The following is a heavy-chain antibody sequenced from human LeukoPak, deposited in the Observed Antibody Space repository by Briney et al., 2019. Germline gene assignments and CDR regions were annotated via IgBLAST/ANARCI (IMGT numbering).Heavy chain of an antibody. V-gene: IGHV3-49*03. CDR3: TRDRGAYNLYDY. J-gene: IGHJ4*02. CDR1: GFTFGDYA. CDR2: IRSEAYGETA. Sequence: GGSLRLSCTASGFTFGDYAMSWIRQAPGKGLEWVGFIRSEAYGETADYAASVKGRFTISRDDSKAIAYLQMNSLKTEDTAVYHCTRDRGAYNLYDYWSQGTLVTVSS. D-gene: IGHD1-1*01.